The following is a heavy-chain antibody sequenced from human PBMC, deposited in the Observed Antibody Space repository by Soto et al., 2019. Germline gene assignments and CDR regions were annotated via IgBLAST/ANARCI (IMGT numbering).Heavy chain of an antibody. CDR3: AKGRYSISSLVQAEFDY. D-gene: IGHD6-6*01. CDR2: ISFDGSHK. Sequence: PGGSLRLSCAASGFSFSSYGIHWVRQAPGKGLEWVAAISFDGSHKPLADSMKGRFTISRDNSVDTVYLQMNSLRAEDTALYYCAKGRYSISSLVQAEFDYWGQGTLVTVSS. CDR1: GFSFSSYG. J-gene: IGHJ4*02. V-gene: IGHV3-30*18.